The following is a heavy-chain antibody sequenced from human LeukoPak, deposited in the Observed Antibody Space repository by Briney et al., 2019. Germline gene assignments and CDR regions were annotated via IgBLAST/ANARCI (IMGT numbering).Heavy chain of an antibody. CDR1: GYTFTSYG. Sequence: GASVKVSCKASGYTFTSYGISWVRQAPGQGLEWMGWISAYNGNTNYAQKLQGRVTMTTDTSTSTAYMELRSLRSEDTAVYYCATLLGSYPLGAFDIWGQGTMVTVSS. CDR3: ATLLGSYPLGAFDI. D-gene: IGHD1-26*01. V-gene: IGHV1-18*01. CDR2: ISAYNGNT. J-gene: IGHJ3*02.